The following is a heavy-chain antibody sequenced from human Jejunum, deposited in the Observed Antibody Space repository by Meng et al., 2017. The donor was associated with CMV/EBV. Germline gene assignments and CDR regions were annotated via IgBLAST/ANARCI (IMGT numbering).Heavy chain of an antibody. Sequence: VYGFSGSNNFLSWVRQAPGKGLEWVAVIYNIGGTYYANSVRGRFTISRDNAKNTVFLHMNSLRAEDTAVYYCVRGSWLSGFDSWGQGTLVTVSS. CDR1: GFSGSNNF. D-gene: IGHD3-10*01. CDR3: VRGSWLSGFDS. CDR2: IYNIGGT. V-gene: IGHV3-53*01. J-gene: IGHJ4*02.